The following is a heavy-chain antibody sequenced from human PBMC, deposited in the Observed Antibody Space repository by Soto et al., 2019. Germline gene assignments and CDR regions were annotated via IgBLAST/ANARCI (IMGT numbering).Heavy chain of an antibody. D-gene: IGHD2-2*01. CDR3: ARACSTSCRHYGMDV. V-gene: IGHV3-21*01. Sequence: GSQSLSCAASGFTFSSYSMNWVRQAPGKGLEWVSSISSSSSYIYYADSVKGRFTISRDNAKNSLYLQMNSLRAEDTAVYYCARACSTSCRHYGMDVWGQGTTVNVSS. CDR2: ISSSSSYI. CDR1: GFTFSSYS. J-gene: IGHJ6*02.